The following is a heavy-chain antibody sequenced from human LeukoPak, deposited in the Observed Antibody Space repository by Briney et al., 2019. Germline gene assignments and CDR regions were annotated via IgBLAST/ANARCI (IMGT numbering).Heavy chain of an antibody. CDR2: ISGSGGST. V-gene: IGHV3-23*01. J-gene: IGHJ4*02. Sequence: PAGGSLRLSCAASGFTFSSYAMSWVRQAPGKGLEWVSAISGSGGSTYYADSVNGRFTISRDNSKNTLYLEMNSLRVEDTAVYYCAKDQRPDSGYDIDYWGQGTLVTVSS. D-gene: IGHD5-12*01. CDR3: AKDQRPDSGYDIDY. CDR1: GFTFSSYA.